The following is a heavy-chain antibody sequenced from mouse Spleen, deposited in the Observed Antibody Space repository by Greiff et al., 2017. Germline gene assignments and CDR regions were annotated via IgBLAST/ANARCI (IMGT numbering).Heavy chain of an antibody. D-gene: IGHD1-1*01. Sequence: QVQLQQSGAELVKPGASVKISCKASGYAFSSYWMNWVKQRPGQGLEWIGEIDPSDSYTNYNQKFKGKATLTVDKSSSTAYMQLSSLTSEDSAVYYCASYYEAMDYWGQGTSVTVSS. J-gene: IGHJ4*01. CDR1: GYAFSSYW. V-gene: IGHV1-69*02. CDR3: ASYYEAMDY. CDR2: IDPSDSYT.